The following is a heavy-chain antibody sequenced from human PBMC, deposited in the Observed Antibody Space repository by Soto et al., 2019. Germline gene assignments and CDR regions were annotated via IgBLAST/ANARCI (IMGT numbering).Heavy chain of an antibody. J-gene: IGHJ4*02. CDR3: AREVKMVITSTFDY. CDR1: GGTFSSYA. Sequence: SVKVSCKASGGTFSSYAISWVRQAPGQGLEWMGGIIPIFGTANYAQKFQGRVTITADESTSTAYMELSGLRSEDTAVYYCAREVKMVITSTFDYWGQGTLVTVSS. CDR2: IIPIFGTA. D-gene: IGHD3-22*01. V-gene: IGHV1-69*13.